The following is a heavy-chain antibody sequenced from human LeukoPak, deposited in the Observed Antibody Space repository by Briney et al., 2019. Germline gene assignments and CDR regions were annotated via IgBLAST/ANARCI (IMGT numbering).Heavy chain of an antibody. V-gene: IGHV3-53*01. CDR3: ARTPGIAVAGTGYFDY. Sequence: GGSLRLSCAASGFTVSNNYMSWVRQSPGKGLEWVSVIYTDGSTYYADSVKGRFTISRDNSKNTVYLQMNSLRAEDTAVYYCARTPGIAVAGTGYFDYWGQGTLVTVS. J-gene: IGHJ4*02. CDR2: IYTDGST. D-gene: IGHD6-19*01. CDR1: GFTVSNNY.